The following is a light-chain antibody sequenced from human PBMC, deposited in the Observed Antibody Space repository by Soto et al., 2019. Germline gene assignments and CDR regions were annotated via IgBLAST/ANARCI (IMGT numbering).Light chain of an antibody. J-gene: IGKJ4*01. Sequence: DIQMTQSPSTLSASVGDRVTVTCRASQSVRDWVAWYQQQAGRAPRLLIYKASSLQSGVPSRFSGSGFGTEFTLTISSLQPDDFASYYCQQYYSYSPLTFGGGTKVAIK. CDR3: QQYYSYSPLT. CDR1: QSVRDW. CDR2: KAS. V-gene: IGKV1-5*03.